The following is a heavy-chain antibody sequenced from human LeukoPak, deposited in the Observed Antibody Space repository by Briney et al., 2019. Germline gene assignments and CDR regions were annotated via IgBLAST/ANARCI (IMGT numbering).Heavy chain of an antibody. CDR2: ISGSGGGT. Sequence: GGSLRLSCAASGFTFSSYAVSWVRQAPGKGLEWVSAISGSGGGTYYAHSVKGRFTISRDNSKNTLYLQMNSLSTEDTAVYYCAKTTTGYSSGRYPGWPVDYWGQGTLVTVSS. D-gene: IGHD6-19*01. CDR1: GFTFSSYA. V-gene: IGHV3-23*01. CDR3: AKTTTGYSSGRYPGWPVDY. J-gene: IGHJ4*02.